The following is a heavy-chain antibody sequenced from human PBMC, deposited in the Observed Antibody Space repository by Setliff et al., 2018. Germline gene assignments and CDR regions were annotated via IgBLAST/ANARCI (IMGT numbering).Heavy chain of an antibody. CDR2: TIPLFGTT. V-gene: IGHV1-69*05. CDR1: GFGFTTFG. Sequence: SVKVSCKTSGFGFTTFGFSWVRQAPGQGLEWMGGTIPLFGTTDYAQKFHGRVTIMTDESTSTAYMELSRLTSEDTAVYYCARSGKFGMRFWFDQWGLGTLVTVSS. CDR3: ARSGKFGMRFWFDQ. J-gene: IGHJ5*02. D-gene: IGHD1-26*01.